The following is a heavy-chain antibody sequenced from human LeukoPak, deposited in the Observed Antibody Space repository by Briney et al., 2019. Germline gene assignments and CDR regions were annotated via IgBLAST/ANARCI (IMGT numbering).Heavy chain of an antibody. CDR2: IYPGDSDT. D-gene: IGHD6-19*01. CDR1: GYSFSSYW. CDR3: ARPLAVAGTTGIGY. J-gene: IGHJ4*02. Sequence: GESLKISCKGFGYSFSSYWIGWVRQMPGKGLEWMGIIYPGDSDTRYSPSFQGQVSISADKSINTAYLQWGSLKASDTAMYYCARPLAVAGTTGIGYWGQGTLVTVSS. V-gene: IGHV5-51*01.